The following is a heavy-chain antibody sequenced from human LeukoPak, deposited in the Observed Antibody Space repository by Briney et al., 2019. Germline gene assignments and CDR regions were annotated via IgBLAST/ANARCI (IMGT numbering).Heavy chain of an antibody. CDR1: GGSISSYY. CDR3: ARDTAAAASFDY. D-gene: IGHD6-13*01. J-gene: IGHJ4*02. Sequence: SETLSLTCTVSGGSISSYYWSWIRQPPGKGLEWIGYIYYSGSTNYNPSLKSRVTISVDTSKNQFSLKQSSVTAADTAVYYCARDTAAAASFDYWGQGTLVTVSS. V-gene: IGHV4-59*01. CDR2: IYYSGST.